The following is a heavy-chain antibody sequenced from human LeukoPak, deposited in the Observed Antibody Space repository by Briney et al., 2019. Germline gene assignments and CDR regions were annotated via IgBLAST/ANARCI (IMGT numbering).Heavy chain of an antibody. CDR3: ARVPLGYCSSTSCRRGYYYYGMDV. D-gene: IGHD2-2*01. CDR1: GFTFSDYY. V-gene: IGHV3-11*01. Sequence: PGGSLRLSCAASGFTFSDYYMSWIRQAPGKGLEWVSYISSSGSTIYYADSVKGRFTISRDNAKNSLYLQMNSLRAEDTAVYYCARVPLGYCSSTSCRRGYYYYGMDVWGQGTTVTISS. CDR2: ISSSGSTI. J-gene: IGHJ6*02.